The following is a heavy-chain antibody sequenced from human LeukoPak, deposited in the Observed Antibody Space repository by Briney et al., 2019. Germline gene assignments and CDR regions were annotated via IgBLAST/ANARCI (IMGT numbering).Heavy chain of an antibody. Sequence: GGSLRLSCAASGFDFNNYNMNWVRQAPGKGPEWVSSITSSGTYIYYADSVKGRFTISRDNAKNSLYLQMNSLRPEDTAVYYCARDVRAYSSSSSAFDIWGQGTMVTVSS. J-gene: IGHJ3*02. CDR2: ITSSGTYI. D-gene: IGHD6-6*01. V-gene: IGHV3-21*01. CDR3: ARDVRAYSSSSSAFDI. CDR1: GFDFNNYN.